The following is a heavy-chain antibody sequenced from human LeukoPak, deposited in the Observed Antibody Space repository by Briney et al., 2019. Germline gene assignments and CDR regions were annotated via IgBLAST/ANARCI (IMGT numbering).Heavy chain of an antibody. CDR1: GFTFSSYA. CDR3: ARGDRYSGSSLDY. J-gene: IGHJ4*02. V-gene: IGHV3-21*01. D-gene: IGHD1-26*01. CDR2: ISSSSSYI. Sequence: PGGSLRLSCAASGFTFSSYAMSWVRQAPGKGLEWVSSISSSSSYIYYADSVKGRFTISRDNAKNSLYLQMNSLRAEDTAVYYCARGDRYSGSSLDYWGQGTLVTVSS.